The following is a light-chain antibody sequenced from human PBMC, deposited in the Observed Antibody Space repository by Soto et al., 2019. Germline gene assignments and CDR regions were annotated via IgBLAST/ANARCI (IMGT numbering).Light chain of an antibody. CDR2: GAS. CDR1: QTVSSS. J-gene: IGKJ5*01. CDR3: QQYGSSLIT. V-gene: IGKV3-20*01. Sequence: EIVLTLSPGTLSLSPGERGTLSCRASQTVSSSLAWYQQKTGQAPRLLISGASTRATGIPDRFSGSGSGTDFTLTISRLEPEDFAMYYCQQYGSSLITFGQGTRLEIK.